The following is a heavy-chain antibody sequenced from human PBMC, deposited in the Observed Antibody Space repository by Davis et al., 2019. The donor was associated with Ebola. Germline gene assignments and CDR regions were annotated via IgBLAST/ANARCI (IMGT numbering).Heavy chain of an antibody. D-gene: IGHD3-3*01. CDR1: GFTLRSYS. J-gene: IGHJ6*04. Sequence: ESLKISCAASGFTLRSYSMNWVRPAPGKGLEWVSYISSSSSTIYYADSVKGRFTISRDNAKNSLYLQMNSLRDEDTAVYYCARSGLSFGVVKYHYGMDAWGKGTTVTVSS. CDR2: ISSSSSTI. CDR3: ARSGLSFGVVKYHYGMDA. V-gene: IGHV3-48*02.